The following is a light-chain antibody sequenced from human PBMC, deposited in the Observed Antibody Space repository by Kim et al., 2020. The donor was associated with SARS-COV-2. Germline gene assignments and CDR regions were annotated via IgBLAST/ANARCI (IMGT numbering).Light chain of an antibody. CDR3: QQYGDSGLT. Sequence: SPGESATLSCRASQSVTSDSFAWHQQQPGQAPRLLIYAASRRASGIPDRFTGSGSGTEFTLTISRLEPEDFAMYFCQQYGDSGLTFGPGTKVDIK. V-gene: IGKV3-20*01. J-gene: IGKJ3*01. CDR1: QSVTSDS. CDR2: AAS.